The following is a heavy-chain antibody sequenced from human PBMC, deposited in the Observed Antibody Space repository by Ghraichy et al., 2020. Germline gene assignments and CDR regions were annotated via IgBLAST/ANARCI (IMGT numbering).Heavy chain of an antibody. Sequence: SLRLSCAASGFTFDDYAMHWVRQAPGKGLEWVSGISWNSGSIGYADSVKGRFTISRDNAKNSLYLQMNSLRAEDTALYYCAKDKNRVGATSYYYYGMDVWGQGTTVTVSS. D-gene: IGHD1-26*01. CDR2: ISWNSGSI. CDR1: GFTFDDYA. V-gene: IGHV3-9*01. CDR3: AKDKNRVGATSYYYYGMDV. J-gene: IGHJ6*02.